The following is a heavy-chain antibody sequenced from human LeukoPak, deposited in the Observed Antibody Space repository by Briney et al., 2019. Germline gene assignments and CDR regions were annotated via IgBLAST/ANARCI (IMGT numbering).Heavy chain of an antibody. CDR1: GFTFISYS. D-gene: IGHD6-19*01. Sequence: GSLRLSCAASGFTFISYSMNWFRQAPGKGLEWVSSIISSSSSYIYYADSVKGRFTISRDNAKNSLYLQMNSLRAEDTAVYYCARDLAVAGNYWGQGTLVTVSS. V-gene: IGHV3-21*01. CDR2: IISSSSSYI. CDR3: ARDLAVAGNY. J-gene: IGHJ4*02.